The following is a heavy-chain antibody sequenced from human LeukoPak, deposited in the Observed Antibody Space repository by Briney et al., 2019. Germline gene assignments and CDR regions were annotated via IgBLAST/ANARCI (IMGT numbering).Heavy chain of an antibody. CDR1: GGCVSSSIYY. J-gene: IGHJ4*02. Sequence: PSETLTLTCTVSGGCVSSSIYYWGWIRQPPGKGLEWIVSIYYSGSTSYNPSLKSRVTISVDTSKNQFSLKLTSVTAADTAVYYCASRNDILTGYVFDFWGQGTLVTVSS. V-gene: IGHV4-39*01. D-gene: IGHD3-9*01. CDR2: IYYSGST. CDR3: ASRNDILTGYVFDF.